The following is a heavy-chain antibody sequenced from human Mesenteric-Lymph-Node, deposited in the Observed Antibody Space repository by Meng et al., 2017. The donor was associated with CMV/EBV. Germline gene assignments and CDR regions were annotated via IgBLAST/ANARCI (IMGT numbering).Heavy chain of an antibody. Sequence: YHLHWVRQAPRQGLEWMGRINPNSGGTNYAQSFQDRVTMTRDTSISTAYMELSRLRSDDTAVYYCARALSYGSGSYYNVRENWFDPWGQGTLVTVSS. V-gene: IGHV1-2*06. D-gene: IGHD3-10*01. J-gene: IGHJ5*02. CDR3: ARALSYGSGSYYNVRENWFDP. CDR1: YH. CDR2: INPNSGGT.